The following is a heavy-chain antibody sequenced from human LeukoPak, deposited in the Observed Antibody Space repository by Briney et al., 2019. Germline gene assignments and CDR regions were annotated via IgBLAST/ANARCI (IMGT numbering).Heavy chain of an antibody. CDR3: AVVVVAASSVSDY. CDR1: GFTFSSYA. Sequence: GGSLRLSCAASGFTFSSYAMSWARQAPGKGLEWVSAISGSGGSTYYADSVKGRFTISRDNSKNTLYLQMNSLRAEDTAVYYCAVVVVAASSVSDYWGQGTLVTVSS. CDR2: ISGSGGST. J-gene: IGHJ4*02. V-gene: IGHV3-23*01. D-gene: IGHD2-15*01.